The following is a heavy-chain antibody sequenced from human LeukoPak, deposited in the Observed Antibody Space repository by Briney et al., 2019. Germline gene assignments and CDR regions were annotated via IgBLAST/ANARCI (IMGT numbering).Heavy chain of an antibody. Sequence: MPSQTLSLTCTVSGGSISSYYWSWIRQPAGKGLEWIGRIYTSGSTNYNPSLKSRVTMSVDTSKNQFSLKLSSVTAADTAVYYCARDHYDFWSGPKGSWFDPWGQGTLVTVSS. CDR3: ARDHYDFWSGPKGSWFDP. V-gene: IGHV4-4*07. D-gene: IGHD3-3*01. CDR2: IYTSGST. J-gene: IGHJ5*02. CDR1: GGSISSYY.